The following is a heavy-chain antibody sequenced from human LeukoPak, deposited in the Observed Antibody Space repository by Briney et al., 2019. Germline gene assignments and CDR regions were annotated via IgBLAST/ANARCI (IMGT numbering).Heavy chain of an antibody. D-gene: IGHD1-26*01. V-gene: IGHV3-23*01. J-gene: IGHJ6*02. CDR3: AKGGTESYHYYGMDV. Sequence: GSLRLSCEASGFTFSRYAMIWVRQAPGKGLEWVSGSSGSGGITSYADSVKGRFTISRDISKNTLYLQMKSLRAEDTALYYCAKGGTESYHYYGMDVWGQGTTVTVSS. CDR1: GFTFSRYA. CDR2: SSGSGGIT.